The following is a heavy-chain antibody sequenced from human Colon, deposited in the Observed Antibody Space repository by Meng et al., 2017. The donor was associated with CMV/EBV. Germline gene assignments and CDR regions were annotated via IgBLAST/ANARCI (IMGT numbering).Heavy chain of an antibody. J-gene: IGHJ4*02. V-gene: IGHV4-4*02. CDR3: ARNGYYSLES. CDR1: GASFRSGHW. Sequence: LSCAVSGASFRSGHWWSWVRQSPGQGLEWIGEMLHTGTTTYNPSLRGRVTFSLDDSKNEFSLKLSSVTAADTAVYYCARNGYYSLESWSQGTLVTVSS. CDR2: MLHTGTT. D-gene: IGHD3-22*01.